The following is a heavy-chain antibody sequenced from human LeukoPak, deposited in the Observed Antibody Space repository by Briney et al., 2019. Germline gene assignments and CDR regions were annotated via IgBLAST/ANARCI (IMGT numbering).Heavy chain of an antibody. J-gene: IGHJ1*01. D-gene: IGHD4-23*01. Sequence: SETLSLTCTVSGGSISGYYWGWIRQPPGKGLEWIGSIYHSGSTYYNPSLKSRVTISVDTSKNQFSLKLSSVAAADTAVYYCARAYGGNSQYFQHWGQGTLVTVSS. CDR1: GGSISGYY. V-gene: IGHV4-38-2*02. CDR3: ARAYGGNSQYFQH. CDR2: IYHSGST.